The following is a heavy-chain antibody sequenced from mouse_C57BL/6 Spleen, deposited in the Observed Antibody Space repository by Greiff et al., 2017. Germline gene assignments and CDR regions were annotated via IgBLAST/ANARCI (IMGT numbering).Heavy chain of an antibody. Sequence: EVKLQESGGGLVQPGGSMKLSCAASGFTFSDAWMDWVRQSPEKGLEWVAEIRNKANNHATYYAESVKGRFTISRDDSKSSVYLQMNGLRAEDTGIYYCTRRELGPPYAMDYWGQGTSVTVSA. CDR3: TRRELGPPYAMDY. CDR1: GFTFSDAW. J-gene: IGHJ4*01. V-gene: IGHV6-6*01. CDR2: IRNKANNHAT. D-gene: IGHD4-1*01.